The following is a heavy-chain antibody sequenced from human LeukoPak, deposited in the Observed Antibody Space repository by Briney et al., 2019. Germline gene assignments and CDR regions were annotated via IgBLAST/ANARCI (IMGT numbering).Heavy chain of an antibody. V-gene: IGHV4-39*07. Sequence: SETLSLTCTVSGGSFRSSLYYWGWIRQPPGKGLEWIGHISYTGNTYYNPSLKSRVTISVDTSKNQFSLKLSSVTAADTAVYYCARVIRSSSWYEDAFDIWGQGTMVTVSS. CDR3: ARVIRSSSWYEDAFDI. CDR1: GGSFRSSLYY. J-gene: IGHJ3*02. CDR2: ISYTGNT. D-gene: IGHD6-13*01.